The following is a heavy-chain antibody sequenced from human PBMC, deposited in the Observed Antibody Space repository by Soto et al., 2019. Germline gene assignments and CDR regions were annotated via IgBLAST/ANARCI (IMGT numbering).Heavy chain of an antibody. D-gene: IGHD6-6*01. CDR2: ISSSSSYI. CDR3: AREAGSSNPRYYYGMDV. CDR1: GFTFSSYS. J-gene: IGHJ6*02. Sequence: GGSLRLSCAASGFTFSSYSMNWVHQAPGKGLEWVSSISSSSSYIYYADSVKGRFTISRDNAKNSLYLQMNSLRAEDTAVYYCAREAGSSNPRYYYGMDVWGQGTTVTVSS. V-gene: IGHV3-21*01.